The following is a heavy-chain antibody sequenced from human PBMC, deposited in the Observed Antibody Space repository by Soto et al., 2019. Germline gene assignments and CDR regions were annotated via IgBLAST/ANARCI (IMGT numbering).Heavy chain of an antibody. V-gene: IGHV3-21*01. D-gene: IGHD6-13*01. CDR1: GFTFHSFT. Sequence: GGSLRLSCAASGFTFHSFTMNWVRQAPGKGLEWVSTISSSSAYIYYTDALRGRFTISRDNAKNSLHLQMNSLRAEDTAVYYCTRDASRDSSARGWFDPWGPGXLVTVYS. CDR2: ISSSSAYI. J-gene: IGHJ5*02. CDR3: TRDASRDSSARGWFDP.